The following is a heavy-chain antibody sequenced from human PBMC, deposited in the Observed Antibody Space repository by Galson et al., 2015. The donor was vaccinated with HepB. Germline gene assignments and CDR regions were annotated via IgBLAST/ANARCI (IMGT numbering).Heavy chain of an antibody. J-gene: IGHJ4*02. V-gene: IGHV3-66*02. CDR1: GFNVNINY. CDR3: TVGFFSSTNY. CDR2: IYSSGST. D-gene: IGHD3-3*01. Sequence: SLRLSCAASGFNVNINYMVWVRQAPGKGLEWVSVIYSSGSTYYAASVKGRFTISTDDSRNTLYLQMDSLKPEDTAVYYCTVGFFSSTNYWGQGAPVTVSS.